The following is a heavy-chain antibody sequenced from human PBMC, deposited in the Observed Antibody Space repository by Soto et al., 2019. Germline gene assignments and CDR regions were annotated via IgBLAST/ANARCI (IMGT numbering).Heavy chain of an antibody. V-gene: IGHV3-33*01. CDR3: ARGDSSTWYANWFDP. Sequence: ESGGGVVQPGRSLRLSCAASGFTFSNYAMHWVRQGPGKGLEWVALIWNDGSKEYYADSLKGRFTISRDNSKNTLYLQMNSLRAEDTAVYFCARGDSSTWYANWFDPWGQGTLVTVSS. CDR2: IWNDGSKE. CDR1: GFTFSNYA. D-gene: IGHD6-13*01. J-gene: IGHJ5*02.